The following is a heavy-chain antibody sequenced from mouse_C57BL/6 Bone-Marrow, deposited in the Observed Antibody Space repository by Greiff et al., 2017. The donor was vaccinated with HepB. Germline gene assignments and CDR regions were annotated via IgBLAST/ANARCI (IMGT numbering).Heavy chain of an antibody. CDR2: IGLKSDNYAT. D-gene: IGHD4-1*01. CDR3: TGDELNGDDRSFDY. Sequence: EVKLMESGGGLVQPGGSMKLSCVASGFTFSNYWMNWVRQSPGKGLEWVAQIGLKSDNYATHYAESVKGRFTISRDDSKSSVYLQMNNLRAEDTGMYYCTGDELNGDDRSFDYWGQGTTLTVSS. J-gene: IGHJ2*01. V-gene: IGHV6-3*01. CDR1: GFTFSNYW.